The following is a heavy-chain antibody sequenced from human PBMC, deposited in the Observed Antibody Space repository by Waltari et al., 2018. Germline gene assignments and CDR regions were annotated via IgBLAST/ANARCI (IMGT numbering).Heavy chain of an antibody. J-gene: IGHJ5*02. CDR1: GGSFNSYY. Sequence: QVQLQQWGAGLLKPSETLSLPCAVNGGSFNSYYWGWIRQPPGKGLEWIGEISHNGRTNENPSLKSRVAISVDTSKNHFSLKLNFLTAADTAVYYCARGEQLHLIRRNSFDTWGQGTLVTVSS. V-gene: IGHV4-34*01. D-gene: IGHD1-1*01. CDR2: ISHNGRT. CDR3: ARGEQLHLIRRNSFDT.